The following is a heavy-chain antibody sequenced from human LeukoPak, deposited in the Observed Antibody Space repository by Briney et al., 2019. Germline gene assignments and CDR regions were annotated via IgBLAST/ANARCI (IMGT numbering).Heavy chain of an antibody. CDR1: GFTFSSYW. Sequence: GGSLRLSCAASGFTFSSYWMSWVRQAPGKGLEWVANIKQDGSEKYYVDSVKGRFTISRDNAKNSLYLQMNSLRADDTAVYYCARDRRPSSGSYYDRGWFDPWGQGTLVTVSS. V-gene: IGHV3-7*01. J-gene: IGHJ5*02. CDR3: ARDRRPSSGSYYDRGWFDP. CDR2: IKQDGSEK. D-gene: IGHD3-10*01.